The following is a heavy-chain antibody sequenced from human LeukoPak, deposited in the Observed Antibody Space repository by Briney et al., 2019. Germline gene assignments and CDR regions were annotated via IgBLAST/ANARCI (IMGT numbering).Heavy chain of an antibody. V-gene: IGHV4-59*01. CDR3: ARDYAFDI. CDR1: GFTFSSYA. CDR2: IYYIGST. Sequence: GSLRLSCAASGFTFSSYAMSWIRQPPGKGLEWIGYIYYIGSTNYNPSLKSRVTISTDTSKNQFSLKLSSVTAADTAVYYCARDYAFDIWGQGTMVTVSS. J-gene: IGHJ3*02.